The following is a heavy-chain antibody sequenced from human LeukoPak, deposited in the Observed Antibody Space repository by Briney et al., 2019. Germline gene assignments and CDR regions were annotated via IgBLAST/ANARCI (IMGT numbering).Heavy chain of an antibody. Sequence: PSETPSLTCTVSGGSISSYYWSWIRQAPGKGLEWIGDSYYSGSTNYNPSLKSRVTISVDTSKNQFSLKLRSVTAADTAVYYCARHTDIAALSSLNYWGQGTLVTVSS. J-gene: IGHJ4*02. V-gene: IGHV4-59*08. CDR3: ARHTDIAALSSLNY. D-gene: IGHD6-13*01. CDR2: SYYSGST. CDR1: GGSISSYY.